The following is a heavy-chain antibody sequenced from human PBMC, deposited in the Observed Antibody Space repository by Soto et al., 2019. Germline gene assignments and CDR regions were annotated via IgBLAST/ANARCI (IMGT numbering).Heavy chain of an antibody. CDR3: AKNRAYYDKNVSSF. CDR2: ISAYNGNT. J-gene: IGHJ4*02. Sequence: ASVKVSCKASGYTFTSYGISWVRQAPGQGLEWMGWISAYNGNTNYAQKLQGRVTMTTDTSTSTAYMELRSLRSDDTAVYYCAKNRAYYDKNVSSFWGQGTLVTVSS. V-gene: IGHV1-18*01. D-gene: IGHD3-22*01. CDR1: GYTFTSYG.